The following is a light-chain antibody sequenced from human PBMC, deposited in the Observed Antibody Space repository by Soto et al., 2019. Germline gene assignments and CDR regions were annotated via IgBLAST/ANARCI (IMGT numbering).Light chain of an antibody. J-gene: IGLJ1*01. CDR3: QSYYSALSARYV. Sequence: QAVVTQPPSVSGAPGQRVSISCTWSSTTIGAGYCVNWYQQRPGTAPKLLIVGNTIRPSGGPARFSASTSGASASLAIPGLQAEDEGDYYCQSYYSALSARYVFGTGTKLTVL. V-gene: IGLV1-40*03. CDR1: STTIGAGYC. CDR2: GNT.